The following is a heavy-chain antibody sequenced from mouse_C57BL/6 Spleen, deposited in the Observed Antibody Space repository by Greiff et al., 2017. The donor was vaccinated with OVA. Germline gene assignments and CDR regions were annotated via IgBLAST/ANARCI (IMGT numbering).Heavy chain of an antibody. CDR1: GYTFTSYW. Sequence: VHVKQSGTVLARPGASVKMSCKTSGYTFTSYWMHWVKQRPGQGLEWIGAIYPGNSETSYNQKFKGKAKLTAVTSASTAYMELSSLTNEDSAVDYCTKITTDWCFDVWGTGTTVTVSS. CDR2: IYPGNSET. CDR3: TKITTDWCFDV. J-gene: IGHJ1*03. V-gene: IGHV1-5*01. D-gene: IGHD1-1*01.